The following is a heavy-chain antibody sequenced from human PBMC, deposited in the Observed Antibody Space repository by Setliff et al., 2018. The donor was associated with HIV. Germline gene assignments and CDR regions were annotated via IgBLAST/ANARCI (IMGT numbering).Heavy chain of an antibody. V-gene: IGHV7-4-1*02. D-gene: IGHD3-10*01. CDR1: GYTFTSYA. CDR2: INTNTGNP. CDR3: ARARVYYGSGSYYWNGMDV. Sequence: GASVKVSCKASGYTFTSYAMNWVRQAPGQGLEWMGWINTNTGNPTYAQGFTGRFVFSLDTSVSTAYLQISSLKAEDTAVYSCARARVYYGSGSYYWNGMDVWGQGTTVTVSS. J-gene: IGHJ6*02.